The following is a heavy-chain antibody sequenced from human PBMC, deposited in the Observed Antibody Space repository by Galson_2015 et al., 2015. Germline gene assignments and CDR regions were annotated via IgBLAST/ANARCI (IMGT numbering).Heavy chain of an antibody. Sequence: SLRLSCAAFGFTFSSYGMHWVRQAPGKGLEWVAVISYDGSNKYYADSVKGRFTISRDNSKNTLYLQMNSLRAEDTAVYYCARSPFGSYYYGYWGQGTLVTVSS. J-gene: IGHJ4*02. CDR1: GFTFSSYG. V-gene: IGHV3-30*03. D-gene: IGHD1-26*01. CDR3: ARSPFGSYYYGY. CDR2: ISYDGSNK.